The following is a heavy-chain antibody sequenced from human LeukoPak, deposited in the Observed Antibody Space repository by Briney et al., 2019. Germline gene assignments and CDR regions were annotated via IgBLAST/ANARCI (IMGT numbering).Heavy chain of an antibody. D-gene: IGHD6-13*01. CDR2: IIPIFGTA. CDR1: GGTFSSYA. Sequence: SVKVSCKASGGTFSSYAISWVRQAPGQGLEWMGGIIPIFGTANYAQKFQGRVTITTDESTSTAYMELSSLRSEDTAVYYCARGRGQQLVIWFDPWGQGTLVTVSS. J-gene: IGHJ5*02. CDR3: ARGRGQQLVIWFDP. V-gene: IGHV1-69*05.